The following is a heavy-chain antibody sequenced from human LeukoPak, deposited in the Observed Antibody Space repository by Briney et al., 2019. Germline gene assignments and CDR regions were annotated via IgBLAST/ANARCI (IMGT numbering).Heavy chain of an antibody. CDR1: GGSISSGSYY. D-gene: IGHD2-2*01. Sequence: SETLSLTCAVSGGSISSGSYYWSWIRQPAGKGLEWIGRIYTSGSTNYNPSLKSRVTISVDTSKNQFSLKLSSVTAADTAVYYCARHTAIVVVPAAFDYWGQGTLVTVSS. CDR3: ARHTAIVVVPAAFDY. V-gene: IGHV4-61*02. J-gene: IGHJ4*02. CDR2: IYTSGST.